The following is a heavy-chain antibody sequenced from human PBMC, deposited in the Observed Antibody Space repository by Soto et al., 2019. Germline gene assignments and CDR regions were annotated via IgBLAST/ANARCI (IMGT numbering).Heavy chain of an antibody. CDR3: ARGKPTYYDFWSQNWYFDL. Sequence: EVQLVESGGGLVQPGGSLRLSCAASGFTFSSYWMSWVRQAPGKGLEWVANIKQDGSEKYYVDSVKGRFTISRDNAKNSLYLQMNSLRAEDTAVYYCARGKPTYYDFWSQNWYFDLWGRGTLVTVSS. CDR2: IKQDGSEK. CDR1: GFTFSSYW. J-gene: IGHJ2*01. V-gene: IGHV3-7*03. D-gene: IGHD3-3*01.